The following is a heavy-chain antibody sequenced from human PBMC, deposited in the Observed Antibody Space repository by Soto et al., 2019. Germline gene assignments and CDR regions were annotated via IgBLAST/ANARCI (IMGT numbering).Heavy chain of an antibody. J-gene: IGHJ6*02. D-gene: IGHD2-21*02. CDR2: IIPIFGTA. V-gene: IGHV1-69*13. Sequence: SVKVSWKTSGGTFSSYGISWVRQAPGQGLEWMGGIIPIFGTANYAQKFQGRVTITADESTSTAYMELSSLRSEDTAVYYCARASGDDLYHGMDVWGQGTTVTVSS. CDR1: GGTFSSYG. CDR3: ARASGDDLYHGMDV.